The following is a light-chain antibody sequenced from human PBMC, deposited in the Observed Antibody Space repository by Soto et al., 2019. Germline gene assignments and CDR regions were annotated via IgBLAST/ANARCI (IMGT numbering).Light chain of an antibody. CDR3: IQALQTPFT. CDR2: LGS. J-gene: IGKJ4*01. Sequence: DIVMTQSPISLPVTPGEPASISCRSSQSLLHSTGRYYLDWYLQKPGQSPQLLIYLGSHRASGVPDRFSGSGSGTDSTLTISRVEAEDVGIYYCIQALQTPFTFGGGTRVEIK. V-gene: IGKV2-28*01. CDR1: QSLLHSTGRYY.